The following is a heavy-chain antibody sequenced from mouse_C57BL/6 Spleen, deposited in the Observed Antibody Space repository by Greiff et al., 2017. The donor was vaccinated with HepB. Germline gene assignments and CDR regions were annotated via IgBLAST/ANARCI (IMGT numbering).Heavy chain of an antibody. V-gene: IGHV5-17*01. CDR3: AREHDGYYEAMDD. Sequence: EVKLQESGGGLVKPGGSLKLSCAASGFTFSDYGMHWVRQAPEKGLEWVAYISSGSSTIYYAATVKGRFTISRDNAKNTLFLQMTSLRSEDTAMYYCAREHDGYYEAMDDWGQGTSVTVSS. CDR1: GFTFSDYG. D-gene: IGHD2-3*01. CDR2: ISSGSSTI. J-gene: IGHJ4*01.